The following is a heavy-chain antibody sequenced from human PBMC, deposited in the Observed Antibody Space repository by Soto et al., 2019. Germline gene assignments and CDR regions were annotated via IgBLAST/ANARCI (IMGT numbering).Heavy chain of an antibody. Sequence: EMQLVESGGGLVQPGGSLRLSCVASGFTFSPFWMSWVRQAPGKGLVWVSRINSDGTITPYADSVKGRFTIYRANAKNTLYLQMHSLRDEDTALYSCVRDRGYPDSFDVWGRGTIVTVSS. CDR3: VRDRGYPDSFDV. CDR1: GFTFSPFW. J-gene: IGHJ3*01. V-gene: IGHV3-74*01. CDR2: INSDGTIT. D-gene: IGHD1-1*01.